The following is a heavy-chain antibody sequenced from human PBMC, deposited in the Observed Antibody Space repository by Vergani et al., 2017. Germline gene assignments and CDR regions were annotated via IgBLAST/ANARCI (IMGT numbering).Heavy chain of an antibody. J-gene: IGHJ2*01. Sequence: QVQLEESGGGLVKPGGSLRLNCLISGFTFSDYYMSWVRQVPGKGLEWIAYINGRGDASYYADSVRGRFTVSRDNAKNSMSLQMNSLRAEDTALYYCAKDHYDFWSGYPNLSPFDLWGRGTLVTVSS. CDR2: INGRGDAS. V-gene: IGHV3-11*01. D-gene: IGHD3-3*01. CDR3: AKDHYDFWSGYPNLSPFDL. CDR1: GFTFSDYY.